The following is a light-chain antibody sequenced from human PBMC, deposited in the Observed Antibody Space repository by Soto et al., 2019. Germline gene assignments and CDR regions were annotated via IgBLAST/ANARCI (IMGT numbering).Light chain of an antibody. CDR2: GAS. Sequence: IAMTPSPATLSVSPGEGSTPSCEASQSITRNLAWYQQSPGQAPRLLIYGASTRATGIPARFSGSGSGTDFTLTISRLEPEDFAVYYCQQYGSSLITFGQGTRLEIK. CDR3: QQYGSSLIT. V-gene: IGKV3-15*01. J-gene: IGKJ5*01. CDR1: QSITRN.